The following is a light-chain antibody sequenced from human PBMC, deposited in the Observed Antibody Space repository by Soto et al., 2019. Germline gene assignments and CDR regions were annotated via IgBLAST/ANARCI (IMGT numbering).Light chain of an antibody. V-gene: IGLV2-23*02. CDR1: NSDVGSYNL. Sequence: QSALTQPASVSGSPGQSITISCTGTNSDVGSYNLVSWYQQQPGKAPKLTIYEVNKRPSGISNRFSGSKSANTASLTISGLQAEDEADYFCCSYGGRSAYVFGTGTKVTVL. CDR2: EVN. J-gene: IGLJ1*01. CDR3: CSYGGRSAYV.